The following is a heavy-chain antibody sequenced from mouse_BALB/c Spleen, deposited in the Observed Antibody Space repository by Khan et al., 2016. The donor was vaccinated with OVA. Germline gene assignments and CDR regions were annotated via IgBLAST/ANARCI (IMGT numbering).Heavy chain of an antibody. CDR1: GFTFSDYY. CDR3: TRGYYGDPFAY. Sequence: EVQLVESGGGLVKPGGSLKLSCAASGFTFSDYYMYWVRQTPEKRLEWVATISDGGTYIYYPDNVKGRFTISRDNAKNNLYLQMSSLKSEDTAMYDCTRGYYGDPFAYWGQGTLVTVAA. CDR2: ISDGGTYI. J-gene: IGHJ3*01. V-gene: IGHV5-4*02. D-gene: IGHD2-13*01.